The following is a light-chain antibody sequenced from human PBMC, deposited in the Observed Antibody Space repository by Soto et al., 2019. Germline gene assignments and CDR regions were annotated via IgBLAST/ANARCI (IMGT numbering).Light chain of an antibody. Sequence: EIVLTQSPATLSLSPGERATLSCRASQSVSSYLAWYQQKPGQAPRLLIYDASNRATGIPDRFSGSGSGTDFTLTIPRLEPEDFAVYYCLQYGSSVWTFGQGTKVDI. V-gene: IGKV3-20*01. CDR3: LQYGSSVWT. CDR1: QSVSSY. J-gene: IGKJ1*01. CDR2: DAS.